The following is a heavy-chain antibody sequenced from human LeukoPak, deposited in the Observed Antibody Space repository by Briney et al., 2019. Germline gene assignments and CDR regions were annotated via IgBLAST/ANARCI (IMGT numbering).Heavy chain of an antibody. CDR1: GFTFSSYA. J-gene: IGHJ5*02. CDR2: ISSNGGST. CDR3: ARDLSPGRSGSYFAYPPAGFDP. Sequence: GGSLRLSCAASGFTFSSYAMHWVRQAPGKGLEYVSAISSNGGSTYYANSVKGRFTISRDNSKNTLYLQMGSLRAEDMAVYYCARDLSPGRSGSYFAYPPAGFDPWGQGTLVTVSS. D-gene: IGHD1-26*01. V-gene: IGHV3-64*01.